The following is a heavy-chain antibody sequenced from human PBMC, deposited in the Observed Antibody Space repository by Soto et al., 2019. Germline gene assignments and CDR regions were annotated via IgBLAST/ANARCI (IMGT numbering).Heavy chain of an antibody. V-gene: IGHV3-23*01. CDR2: ITDNGGST. Sequence: GVSLRLSCAASGFTFSRDGMSWVRQAPGKGLEWVSLITDNGGSTYYADSVKGRFTISRDNTKNTLFLQMNSLRTEDTGVYYCARSQQTTVTSPLADPWGQGTLVTVSS. J-gene: IGHJ5*02. CDR1: GFTFSRDG. CDR3: ARSQQTTVTSPLADP. D-gene: IGHD4-17*01.